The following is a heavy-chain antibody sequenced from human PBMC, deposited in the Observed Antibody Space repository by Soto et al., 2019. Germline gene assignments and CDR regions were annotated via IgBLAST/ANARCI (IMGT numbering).Heavy chain of an antibody. Sequence: QVQLVESGGGVVQPRTSLRLSCEASGFAFSSYGMHWVRQAPGKGLEWVAVIWYDGSNEHYADSVKGRFTISRDNSKSTLYLQMNILRHEETAVYYCAIDGPVAVILLEYWGQGTLVTVSS. D-gene: IGHD2-15*01. CDR1: GFAFSSYG. J-gene: IGHJ4*02. CDR3: AIDGPVAVILLEY. CDR2: IWYDGSNE. V-gene: IGHV3-33*01.